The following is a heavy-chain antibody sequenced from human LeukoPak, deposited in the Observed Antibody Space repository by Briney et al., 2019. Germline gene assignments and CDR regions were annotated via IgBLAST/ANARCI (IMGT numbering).Heavy chain of an antibody. J-gene: IGHJ5*02. CDR2: INHSGST. Sequence: SETLSLTCAVYGGSFSGYYWSWIRQPPGKGLEWIGEINHSGSTNYNPTLKSRVTISVDTSKNQFSLKLSSVTAADTAVYYCARLSIASRIVVVPAAILHNWFDPRGQGTLVTVSS. V-gene: IGHV4-34*01. CDR3: ARLSIASRIVVVPAAILHNWFDP. D-gene: IGHD2-2*01. CDR1: GGSFSGYY.